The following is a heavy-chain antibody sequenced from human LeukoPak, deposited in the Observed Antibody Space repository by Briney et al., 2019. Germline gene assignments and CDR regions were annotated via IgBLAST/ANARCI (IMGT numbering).Heavy chain of an antibody. CDR2: IYYSGST. J-gene: IGHJ4*02. CDR1: GGSISSYY. V-gene: IGHV4-59*01. CDR3: ARGLNSGSYYAYFDY. Sequence: SETLSLTCTVSGGSISSYYWSWIRQPPGKGLEWIGYIYYSGSTNYNPSPKSRVTISVDTPKNQFSLKLSSVTAADTAVYYCARGLNSGSYYAYFDYWGQGTLVTVSS. D-gene: IGHD1-26*01.